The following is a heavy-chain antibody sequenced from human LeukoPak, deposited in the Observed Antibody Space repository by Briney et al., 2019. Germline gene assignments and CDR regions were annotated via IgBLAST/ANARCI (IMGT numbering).Heavy chain of an antibody. J-gene: IGHJ4*02. D-gene: IGHD2-2*01. CDR3: AKDGCSSTSCYRDY. Sequence: GGSLRLSCAASGFTFSSYAMSWVRQAPGKGLKWVSAISGSGGSTYYADSVKGRFTISRDNSKNTLYLQMNSLRAEDTAVYYCAKDGCSSTSCYRDYWGQGTLVTVSS. CDR1: GFTFSSYA. V-gene: IGHV3-23*01. CDR2: ISGSGGST.